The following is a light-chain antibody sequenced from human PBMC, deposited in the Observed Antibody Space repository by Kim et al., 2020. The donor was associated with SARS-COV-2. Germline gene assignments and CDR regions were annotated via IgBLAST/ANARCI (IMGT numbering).Light chain of an antibody. Sequence: VALGQTVRITCQGDSLRSYYATRYQQKPGQAPILVIYGKHNRPSGIPDRFSGSSSGNTASLTITGTQAGDEADYYCNSRDSNNNVLFGGGTQLTVL. CDR1: SLRSYY. V-gene: IGLV3-19*01. J-gene: IGLJ2*01. CDR2: GKH. CDR3: NSRDSNNNVL.